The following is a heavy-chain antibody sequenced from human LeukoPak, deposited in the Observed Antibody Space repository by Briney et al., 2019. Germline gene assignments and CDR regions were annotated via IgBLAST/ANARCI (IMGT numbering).Heavy chain of an antibody. D-gene: IGHD2-2*01. V-gene: IGHV4-4*07. J-gene: IGHJ4*02. CDR1: GDSIINYY. CDR2: IYLSDNT. CDR3: ARRAMSPGITQYYFDS. Sequence: PSDTLSLTCSVSGDSIINYYWMWIRQPAGKGLEWIGRIYLSDNTNYNSPSLRSRVTMSPDTSMNRFSLQLSSVTAAATAVYFCARRAMSPGITQYYFDSWGQGILVTVSS.